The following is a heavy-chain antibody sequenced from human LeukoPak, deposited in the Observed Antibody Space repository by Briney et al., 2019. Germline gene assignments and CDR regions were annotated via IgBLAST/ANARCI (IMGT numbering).Heavy chain of an antibody. D-gene: IGHD3-10*01. CDR1: GGSISSSSDY. Sequence: PSETLSLTCTVSGGSISSSSDYWGWIRQPPGKGLEWIGSIYCSGSTYYNPSLKSRVTISVDTSKNQFSLKLSSVTAADTAVYYCARGTIWFGEDYWGQGTLVTVSS. CDR3: ARGTIWFGEDY. CDR2: IYCSGST. J-gene: IGHJ4*02. V-gene: IGHV4-39*01.